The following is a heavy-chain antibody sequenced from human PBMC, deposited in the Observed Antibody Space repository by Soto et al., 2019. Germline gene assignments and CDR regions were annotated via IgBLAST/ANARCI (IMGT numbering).Heavy chain of an antibody. CDR1: GYTFTSYG. CDR3: AREGYSYGYSDY. CDR2: ISAYNGNT. J-gene: IGHJ4*02. Sequence: ASVKVSCKASGYTFTSYGISWVRQAPGQGLEWMGWISAYNGNTNYAQKLQGRVTMTTDTSTSTAYVELRSLRSDDTAVYYCAREGYSYGYSDYWGQGTLVTVSS. V-gene: IGHV1-18*01. D-gene: IGHD5-18*01.